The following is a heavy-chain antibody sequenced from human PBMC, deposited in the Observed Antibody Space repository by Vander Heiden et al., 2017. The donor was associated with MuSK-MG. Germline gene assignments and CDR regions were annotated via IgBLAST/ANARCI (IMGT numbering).Heavy chain of an antibody. J-gene: IGHJ4*02. V-gene: IGHV3-15*01. CDR3: SVGSRLVY. Sequence: EVRLVESGGGLVKPGGSLRLSCAASGLTFSSVWMNWVRQAPGKGLEWVGRIKSKSDGGTRDYAAPVKGRFTISRDDSKRTLFLQMNSLKTDDTAVYYCSVGSRLVYWGQGTLVTVS. CDR2: IKSKSDGGTR. CDR1: GLTFSSVW. D-gene: IGHD1-26*01.